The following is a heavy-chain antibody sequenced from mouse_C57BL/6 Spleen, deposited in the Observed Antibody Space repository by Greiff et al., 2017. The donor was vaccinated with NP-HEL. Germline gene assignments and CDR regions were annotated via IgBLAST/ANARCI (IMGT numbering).Heavy chain of an antibody. CDR2: INPNNGGT. CDR3: ARRPLITTVVARYYFDY. CDR1: GYTFTDYN. J-gene: IGHJ2*01. Sequence: VQLQQSGPELVKPGASVKIPCKASGYTFTDYNMDWVKQSHGKSLEWIGDINPNNGGTIYNQKFKGKATLTVDKSSSTAYMELRSLTSEATAVYYCARRPLITTVVARYYFDYWGQGTTLTVSS. D-gene: IGHD1-1*01. V-gene: IGHV1-18*01.